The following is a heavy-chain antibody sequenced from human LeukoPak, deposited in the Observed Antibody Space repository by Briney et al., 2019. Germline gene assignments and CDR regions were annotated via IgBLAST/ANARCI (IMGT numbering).Heavy chain of an antibody. V-gene: IGHV7-4-1*02. CDR2: IDTTTGNP. CDR1: GYPFSAHF. J-gene: IGHJ4*02. D-gene: IGHD3-10*01. Sequence: ASVKVSCKASGYPFSAHFLNWVRQAPGQGLEWMGNIDTTTGNPRYAQDFTGRFVFSLDTSVSTAYLQITSLKADDTAAYYCVRGTPTPGMDYWGQGTQVTVSS. CDR3: VRGTPTPGMDY.